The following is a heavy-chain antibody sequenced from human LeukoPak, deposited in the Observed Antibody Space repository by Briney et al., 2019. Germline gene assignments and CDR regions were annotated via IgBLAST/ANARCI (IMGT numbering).Heavy chain of an antibody. CDR3: ARGAVAGRNFDY. CDR2: INHSGST. CDR1: GGSFSGYY. D-gene: IGHD6-19*01. J-gene: IGHJ4*02. V-gene: IGHV4-34*01. Sequence: SETLSLTCAVYGGSFSGYYWSWIRQPPGKGLEWIGEINHSGSTNYNPSLKSRVTISVDTSKNQFSLKLSSVTAADTAVYYCARGAVAGRNFDYWGQGTLVTVSS.